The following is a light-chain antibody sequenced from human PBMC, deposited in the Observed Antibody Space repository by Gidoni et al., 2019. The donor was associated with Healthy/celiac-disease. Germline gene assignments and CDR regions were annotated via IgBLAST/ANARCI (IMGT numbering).Light chain of an antibody. CDR2: DAS. CDR1: PDISNY. J-gene: IGKJ5*01. V-gene: IGKV1-33*01. CDR3: QQYDTLPIT. Sequence: TQMIQSPSSLAASVGHRVTIPSQTCPDISNYLNWYHPKPGKAPKLLIYDASNLATGAPSRFSGSGSGPDFTFTISSLQPKDIATYSGQQYDTLPITFGQXTRLEIK.